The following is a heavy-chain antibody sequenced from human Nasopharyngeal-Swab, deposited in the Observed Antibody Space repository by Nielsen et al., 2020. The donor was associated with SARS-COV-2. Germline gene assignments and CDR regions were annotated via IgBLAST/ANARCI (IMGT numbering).Heavy chain of an antibody. V-gene: IGHV3-21*01. CDR2: ISFSSSYI. CDR3: ARSKISPSSYYDSSGYYGSYGMDV. Sequence: GESLKISCAAPGFIFTSYNMNWVRQAPAKGLEWVSSISFSSSYIYYADSVKGRFTLSRDNAKKSLYLQMNSLRAEESAVYYCARSKISPSSYYDSSGYYGSYGMDVWGQGTTVTVSS. J-gene: IGHJ6*02. D-gene: IGHD3-22*01. CDR1: GFIFTSYN.